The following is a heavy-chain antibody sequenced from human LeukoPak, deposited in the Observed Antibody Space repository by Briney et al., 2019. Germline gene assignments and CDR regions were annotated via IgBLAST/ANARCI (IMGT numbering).Heavy chain of an antibody. J-gene: IGHJ4*02. CDR1: GFTFSTYS. Sequence: PGGSLRLSCAASGFTFSTYSMDWVRQAPGKGLEWVSSISSGSSYIYYADSVKGRFTISRDNSKNTLYLQMNSLRAEDTAVYYCAKQGCSGGSCYFDYWGQGTLVTVSS. V-gene: IGHV3-21*04. D-gene: IGHD2-15*01. CDR3: AKQGCSGGSCYFDY. CDR2: ISSGSSYI.